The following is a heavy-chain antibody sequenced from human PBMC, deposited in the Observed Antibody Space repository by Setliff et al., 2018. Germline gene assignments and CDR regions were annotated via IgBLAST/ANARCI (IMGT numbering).Heavy chain of an antibody. D-gene: IGHD6-19*01. Sequence: SETLSLTGTVSGGSISSYYWSWIRQPAGKGLEWIGHIYIGGSTNYNPSLKSRVTISMDTSKNQFSLKLNSVTAADMAVYYGAREQWLDPPGYYYMDVWAKGTTVTVSS. CDR3: AREQWLDPPGYYYMDV. CDR1: GGSISSYY. J-gene: IGHJ6*03. CDR2: IYIGGST. V-gene: IGHV4-4*07.